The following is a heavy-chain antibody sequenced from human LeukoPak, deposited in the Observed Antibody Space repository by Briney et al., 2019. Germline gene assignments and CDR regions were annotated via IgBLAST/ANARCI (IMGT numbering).Heavy chain of an antibody. CDR2: ISGSGGST. CDR1: GFTFSSYA. J-gene: IGHJ4*02. Sequence: GGSLRLSCAASGFTFSSYAMSWVRQAPGKGLEWVSAISGSGGSTYYADSVKGRFTISRDNSKNTLYLQMNSLRAEDTAVYYCAKDPSISWFGDYFDYWGQGTLVTVSS. CDR3: AKDPSISWFGDYFDY. D-gene: IGHD6-13*01. V-gene: IGHV3-23*01.